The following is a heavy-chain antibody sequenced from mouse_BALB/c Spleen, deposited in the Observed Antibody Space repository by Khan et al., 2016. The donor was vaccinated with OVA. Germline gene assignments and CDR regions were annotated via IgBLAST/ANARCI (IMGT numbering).Heavy chain of an antibody. Sequence: QVQLKEPGPGLVQPSQSLSITCTVSGFSLTNYGVHWVRQSPGKGLEWLGVIWSGGITDYNATFISRLTISKDISKSQVFFKMNSLQANDTAIYYCAKNRNGYFDYWGQGTTLTVSS. J-gene: IGHJ2*01. D-gene: IGHD1-1*02. CDR1: GFSLTNYG. V-gene: IGHV2-2*02. CDR3: AKNRNGYFDY. CDR2: IWSGGIT.